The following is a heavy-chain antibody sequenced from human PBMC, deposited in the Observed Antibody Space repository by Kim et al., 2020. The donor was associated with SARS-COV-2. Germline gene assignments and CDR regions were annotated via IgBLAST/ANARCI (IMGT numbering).Heavy chain of an antibody. CDR2: IYYSEST. CDR3: ARGRAYYDSSGYYFDY. V-gene: IGHV4-31*03. D-gene: IGHD3-22*01. J-gene: IGHJ4*02. CDR1: GGSISSGGYY. Sequence: SETLSLTCTVSGGSISSGGYYWSWIRQHPGKGLEWIGYIYYSESTYYNPSLKSRVTISVDTSKNQFSLKLSSVTAADTAVYYCARGRAYYDSSGYYFDYWGQGTLVTVSS.